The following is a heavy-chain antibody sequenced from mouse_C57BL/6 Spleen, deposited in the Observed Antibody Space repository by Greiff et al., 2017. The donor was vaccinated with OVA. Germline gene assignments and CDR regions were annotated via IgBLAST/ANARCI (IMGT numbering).Heavy chain of an antibody. J-gene: IGHJ1*03. CDR3: ARYIDGSSYNWYFDV. CDR2: ISYSGST. D-gene: IGHD1-1*01. Sequence: VQLKQSGPGLAKPSQTLSLTCSVTGYSITSDYWNWIRKFPGNKLEYMGYISYSGSTYYNPSLKSRISITRDTSKNQYYLQLNSVTTEDTATYYGARYIDGSSYNWYFDVWGTGTTVTVSS. V-gene: IGHV3-8*01. CDR1: GYSITSDY.